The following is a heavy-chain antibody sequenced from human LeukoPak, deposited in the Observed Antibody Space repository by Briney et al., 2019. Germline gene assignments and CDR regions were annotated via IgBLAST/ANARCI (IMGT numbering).Heavy chain of an antibody. J-gene: IGHJ5*02. V-gene: IGHV4-39*01. D-gene: IGHD1-26*01. CDR2: VYYTGKT. Sequence: SETLSLTCTVSGGSTTSSSYYWAWIRQPPGKGPEWTADVYYTGKTYYNPSLRSRLTISLDTSKNQFSLRVTSVTATDTAVYYCARRPGSRTNWFDPWGQGTLVIVSS. CDR1: GGSTTSSSYY. CDR3: ARRPGSRTNWFDP.